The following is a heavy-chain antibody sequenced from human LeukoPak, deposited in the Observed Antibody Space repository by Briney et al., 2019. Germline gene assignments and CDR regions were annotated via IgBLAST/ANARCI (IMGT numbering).Heavy chain of an antibody. CDR1: GDAISRYY. Sequence: SETLSLTCTVSGDAISRYYWRWIRQPPGEGLVRIGYISASGDTNYNPSLKSRVTLSIDTSKSQVSLRLNSVTAADTAVYYCATLGLATTVWGQGTLVTVSS. V-gene: IGHV4-4*09. J-gene: IGHJ4*02. D-gene: IGHD5-12*01. CDR2: ISASGDT. CDR3: ATLGLATTV.